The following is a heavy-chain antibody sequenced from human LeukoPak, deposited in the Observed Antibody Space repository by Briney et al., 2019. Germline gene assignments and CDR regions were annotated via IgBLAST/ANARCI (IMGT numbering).Heavy chain of an antibody. J-gene: IGHJ4*02. Sequence: SVKVSCKASGGTFSSYAISWVRQAPGQGLEWMGGIIPFFGTANYAQKFQGRVTITADKSTSTAYMELSSLRSEDTAVYYCAKASGWYFRPPYYFDYWGQGTLVTVSS. CDR2: IIPFFGTA. CDR3: AKASGWYFRPPYYFDY. CDR1: GGTFSSYA. D-gene: IGHD6-19*01. V-gene: IGHV1-69*06.